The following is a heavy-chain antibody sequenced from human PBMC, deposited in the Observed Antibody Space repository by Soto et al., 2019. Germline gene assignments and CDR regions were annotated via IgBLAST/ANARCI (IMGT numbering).Heavy chain of an antibody. J-gene: IGHJ3*01. CDR2: ISYSGGT. D-gene: IGHD2-21*02. CDR1: GGSISSDGYY. Sequence: QVQLQESGPGLVKPSQTLSLTCIVSGGSISSDGYYWSWIRQHPGKGLEWIGYISYSGGTYYNPSLKSRLTISIDMSKNQFSLKLSSVTAADTAVYYCARELSDGGNSGDAFDLWGQGTMVTVSS. CDR3: ARELSDGGNSGDAFDL. V-gene: IGHV4-31*03.